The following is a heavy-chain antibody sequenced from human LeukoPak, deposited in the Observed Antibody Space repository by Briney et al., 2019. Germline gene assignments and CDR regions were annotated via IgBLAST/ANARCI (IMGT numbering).Heavy chain of an antibody. CDR1: GGSISSGDYY. J-gene: IGHJ5*02. CDR3: ASRGRYWFDP. CDR2: IYYSGIT. V-gene: IGHV4-30-4*08. Sequence: SETLSLXCTVSGGSISSGDYYWSWIRQPPGKGLEWIGYIYYSGITHYNPSLKSRVTISVGTSKNQFSLKLSSVTAADTAEYYCASRGRYWFDPWGQGTLVTVSS.